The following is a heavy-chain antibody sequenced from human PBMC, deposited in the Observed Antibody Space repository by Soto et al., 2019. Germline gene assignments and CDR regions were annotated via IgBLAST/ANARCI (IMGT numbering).Heavy chain of an antibody. Sequence: ASVKVSCKASGYTFTSYAMHWVRQAPGQRLEWMGWINAGNGNTKYSQKFQGRVTITRDTSASTAYMELSSLRSEDTAVYYCARGTGYSYYYGMDVWGQGTTVTVSS. CDR2: INAGNGNT. V-gene: IGHV1-3*01. D-gene: IGHD1-1*01. CDR1: GYTFTSYA. J-gene: IGHJ6*02. CDR3: ARGTGYSYYYGMDV.